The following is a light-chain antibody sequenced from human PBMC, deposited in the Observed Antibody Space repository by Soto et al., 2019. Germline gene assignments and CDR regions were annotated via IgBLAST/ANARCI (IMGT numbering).Light chain of an antibody. CDR3: CSYAGSYTFLV. CDR2: DVS. CDR1: SNDIGTYNY. V-gene: IGLV2-11*01. Sequence: QSVLTQPRAVSGSPGQSVTISCTGTSNDIGTYNYVSWYQKHPGKAPKLIIYDVSKRPSGVPDRFSGSKSANTASLTISGLPAEDESDYYCCSYAGSYTFLVFGGGTKVTVL. J-gene: IGLJ2*01.